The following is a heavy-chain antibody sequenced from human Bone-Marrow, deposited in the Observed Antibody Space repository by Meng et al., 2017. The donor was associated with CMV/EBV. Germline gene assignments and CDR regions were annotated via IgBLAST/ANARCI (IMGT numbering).Heavy chain of an antibody. V-gene: IGHV3-7*01. Sequence: GESLKISCAASGFTFSSYWMSWVRQAPGKGLEWVANIKQDGSEKYYVDSVKGRFTISRDNAKNSLYLQMNSLRAEDTAVYYCARWKPRVDYWGQGTRVTGSS. J-gene: IGHJ4*02. CDR2: IKQDGSEK. D-gene: IGHD1-1*01. CDR1: GFTFSSYW. CDR3: ARWKPRVDY.